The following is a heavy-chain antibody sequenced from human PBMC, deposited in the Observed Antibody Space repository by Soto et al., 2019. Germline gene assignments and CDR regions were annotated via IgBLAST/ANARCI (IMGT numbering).Heavy chain of an antibody. Sequence: PSETLSLTCAVSGGSISSGGYSWSWIRQPPGKGLEWIGYIYHSGSTYYNPSLKSRVTISVDRSKNQFSLKLSSVTAADTAVYYCARVEVYYDSSGQQRPDWFDPWGQGTLVT. D-gene: IGHD3-22*01. CDR1: GGSISSGGYS. V-gene: IGHV4-30-2*01. J-gene: IGHJ5*02. CDR3: ARVEVYYDSSGQQRPDWFDP. CDR2: IYHSGST.